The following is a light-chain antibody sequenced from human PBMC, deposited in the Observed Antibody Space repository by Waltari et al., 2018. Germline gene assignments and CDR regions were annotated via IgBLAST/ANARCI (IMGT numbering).Light chain of an antibody. Sequence: QSVLTQPPSVSAAPGQKVTISCSGSASNIGNSYVSWYQQFPGAAPKVLIYGNGKRTTGIPDRFSGSKAGTSATLDITGLQTGDEADYYCGTWDNTLSAVFGGGTKVTVL. CDR2: GNG. V-gene: IGLV1-51*02. J-gene: IGLJ2*01. CDR3: GTWDNTLSAV. CDR1: ASNIGNSY.